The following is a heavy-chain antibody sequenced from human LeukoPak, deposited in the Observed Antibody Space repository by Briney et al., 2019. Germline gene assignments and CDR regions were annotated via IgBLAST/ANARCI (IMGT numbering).Heavy chain of an antibody. CDR1: AGSISTYH. CDR2: TQSTGNS. Sequence: SETLSLTCTVSAGSISTYHWNWIRKSPEKGLEWIGYTQSTGNSNYNPFFKSRVIISVDMSRNQIVLYLSSVTAADTAVYFCARDKQHSYGRYFDHWGQGILVTVSS. J-gene: IGHJ4*02. V-gene: IGHV4-59*01. CDR3: ARDKQHSYGRYFDH. D-gene: IGHD5-18*01.